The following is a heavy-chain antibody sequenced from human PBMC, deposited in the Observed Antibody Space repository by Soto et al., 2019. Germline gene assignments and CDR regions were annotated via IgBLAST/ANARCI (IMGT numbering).Heavy chain of an antibody. CDR2: INHSGST. D-gene: IGHD3-10*01. CDR3: ARGRGSRSGSTDQYYFDY. CDR1: GGSFSGYY. V-gene: IGHV4-34*01. Sequence: QVQLQQWGAGLLKPSETLSLTCAVYGGSFSGYYWSWIRQPPGKGLEWIGEINHSGSTNYNPSLKGRVTLPVDTSKHQFSRRLGSVTAADTAVYYCARGRGSRSGSTDQYYFDYWGQGALVTVSS. J-gene: IGHJ4*02.